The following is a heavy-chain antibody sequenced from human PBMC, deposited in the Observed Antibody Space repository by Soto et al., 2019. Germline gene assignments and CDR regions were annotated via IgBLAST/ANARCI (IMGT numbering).Heavy chain of an antibody. CDR2: ISGSGGST. D-gene: IGHD3-22*01. J-gene: IGHJ4*02. CDR1: GFTFSSYA. V-gene: IGHV3-23*01. Sequence: GGSLRLSCAASGFTFSSYAMSWVRQAPGKGLEWVSAISGSGGSTYYADSVKGRFTISRDNSKNTLYLQMNSLRAEDTAVYYYAKGGTMIVVVSPFDYWGQGTLVTVSS. CDR3: AKGGTMIVVVSPFDY.